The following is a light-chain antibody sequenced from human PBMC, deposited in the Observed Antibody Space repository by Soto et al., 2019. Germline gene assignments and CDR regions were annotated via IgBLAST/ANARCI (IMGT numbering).Light chain of an antibody. V-gene: IGKV3-15*01. CDR1: QSVSSN. Sequence: EIVMTQSPATLSVSPGERATLSCRASQSVSSNLAWYQQKPGQAPRLLIYGASPRATGIPARFSGSGSGTEFTLTISNLQSEDFAVYYCQQYNTWPEAFGGGTKVEIK. J-gene: IGKJ4*01. CDR3: QQYNTWPEA. CDR2: GAS.